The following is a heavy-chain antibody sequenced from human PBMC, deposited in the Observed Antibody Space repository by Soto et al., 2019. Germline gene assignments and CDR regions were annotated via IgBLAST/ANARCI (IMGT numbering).Heavy chain of an antibody. Sequence: ASVKVSCKASGHTFTSYGISWVRQAPGQGLEWMGWISAYNGNTNYAQRLQGRVTMTTDTSTSTAYMELRSLRSDDTAVYYCARAELNDNWFDPWGQGTLVTVSS. J-gene: IGHJ5*02. V-gene: IGHV1-18*04. CDR2: ISAYNGNT. CDR3: ARAELNDNWFDP. D-gene: IGHD1-26*01. CDR1: GHTFTSYG.